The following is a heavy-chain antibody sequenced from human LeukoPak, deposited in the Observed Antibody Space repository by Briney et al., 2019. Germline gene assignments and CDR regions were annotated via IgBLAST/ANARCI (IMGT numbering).Heavy chain of an antibody. CDR3: ARDGFGTGSN. Sequence: GGSLRLSCAASGLTFSNYWMDWVRQAPGKGLEWVANIKQDGSEKNYVDSVKGRFIISRDNAKNSLYLQMSTLRADDTAVYYCARDGFGTGSNWGQGTLVTVSS. V-gene: IGHV3-7*03. J-gene: IGHJ4*02. CDR1: GLTFSNYW. CDR2: IKQDGSEK. D-gene: IGHD3-16*01.